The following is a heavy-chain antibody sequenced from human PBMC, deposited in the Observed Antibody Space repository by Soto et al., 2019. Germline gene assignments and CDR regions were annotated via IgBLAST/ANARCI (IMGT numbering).Heavy chain of an antibody. CDR1: GGTFSSYA. Sequence: SVKVSCKTSGGTFSSYAINWVRQAPGQGLEWMGGIVPLFRTTNYAQKFQGRATITADTSTYTAYMELSSLRSEDTAVYYCATTHSGSYYGYYYYGMDVWGQGTTVTVSS. CDR3: ATTHSGSYYGYYYYGMDV. D-gene: IGHD1-26*01. J-gene: IGHJ6*02. V-gene: IGHV1-69*06. CDR2: IVPLFRTT.